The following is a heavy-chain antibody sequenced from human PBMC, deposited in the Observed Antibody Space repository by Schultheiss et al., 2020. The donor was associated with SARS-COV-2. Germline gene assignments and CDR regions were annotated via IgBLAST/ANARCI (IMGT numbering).Heavy chain of an antibody. V-gene: IGHV1-3*01. J-gene: IGHJ6*02. CDR2: INGGNGNT. CDR1: GYTFSSHG. CDR3: ARDGCSSTSCHHPPYGMDV. Sequence: ASVKVSCKASGYTFSSHGMHWVRQAPGQRLEWMGWINGGNGNTKYSEKFQGRVTITSDTSASTAYMELSSLRSEDTAVYYCARDGCSSTSCHHPPYGMDVWGQGTTVTVSS. D-gene: IGHD2-2*01.